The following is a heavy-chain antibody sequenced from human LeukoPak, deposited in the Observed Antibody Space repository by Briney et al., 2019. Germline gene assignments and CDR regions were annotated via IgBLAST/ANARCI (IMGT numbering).Heavy chain of an antibody. CDR3: ARGPHSYGYFGYYYYYMDV. Sequence: PSETLSLTCAVYGGSFSGYYWSWIRQPPGKGLEWIGEINHSGSTNYNPSLKSRVTISVDTSKNQFSLKLSSVTAADTAVYYCARGPHSYGYFGYYYYYMDVWGKGTTVTVSS. D-gene: IGHD5-18*01. CDR1: GGSFSGYY. CDR2: INHSGST. J-gene: IGHJ6*03. V-gene: IGHV4-34*01.